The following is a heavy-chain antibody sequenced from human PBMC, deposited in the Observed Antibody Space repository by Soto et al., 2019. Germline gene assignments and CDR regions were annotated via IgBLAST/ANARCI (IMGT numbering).Heavy chain of an antibody. J-gene: IGHJ6*02. CDR2: IDPSDSYT. V-gene: IGHV5-10-1*01. CDR3: ARLCSTSCYKHGMDV. D-gene: IGHD2-2*02. CDR1: VYSFTSYW. Sequence: GESLKISCKGSVYSFTSYWISWVRQMPGKGLEWMGRIDPSDSYTNYSPSFQGHVTISADKSISTAYLQWSSLRASDTAMYYCARLCSTSCYKHGMDVWGQGTTVTVSS.